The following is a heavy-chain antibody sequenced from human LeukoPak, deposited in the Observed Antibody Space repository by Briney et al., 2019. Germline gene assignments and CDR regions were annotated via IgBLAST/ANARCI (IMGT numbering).Heavy chain of an antibody. Sequence: SQTLSLTCTVSGGSISSGDYYWSWIRQPPGKGLEWIGEINHSGSNNYNPSLKSRVTISVDTSKNQFSLKLSSVTAADTAVYYCARLGYCSSTSCYGHPHYYYYMDVWGKGTTVTVSS. CDR1: GGSISSGDYY. CDR2: INHSGSN. D-gene: IGHD2-2*01. J-gene: IGHJ6*03. V-gene: IGHV4-30-4*08. CDR3: ARLGYCSSTSCYGHPHYYYYMDV.